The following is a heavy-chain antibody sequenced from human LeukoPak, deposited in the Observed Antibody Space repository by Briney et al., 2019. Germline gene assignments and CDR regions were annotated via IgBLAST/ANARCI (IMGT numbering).Heavy chain of an antibody. CDR1: GVSFSGYY. CDR3: ARGADGSSGYFY. V-gene: IGHV4-34*01. J-gene: IGHJ4*02. Sequence: SETLSLTCAVYGVSFSGYYWSWIRQPPGKGLEWIGEINHSGSTNYNPSLNSRVTISVDTSKNQFSLKLSSVTAADTAVYYCARGADGSSGYFYWGQGTLVTVSS. CDR2: INHSGST. D-gene: IGHD3-22*01.